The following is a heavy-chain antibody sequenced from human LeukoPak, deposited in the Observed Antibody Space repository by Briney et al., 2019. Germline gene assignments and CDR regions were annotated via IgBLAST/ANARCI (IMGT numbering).Heavy chain of an antibody. CDR2: ISSSSSTI. Sequence: PGGSLRLSCAASGFTFSSYSMNWVRPAPGKGLEWVSYISSSSSTIYYADSVKGRFTISRDNAKNSLYLQMNSLRAEDTAVYYCARDLYGSPLDAFDIWGQGTMVTVSS. CDR1: GFTFSSYS. J-gene: IGHJ3*02. CDR3: ARDLYGSPLDAFDI. V-gene: IGHV3-48*01. D-gene: IGHD4-17*01.